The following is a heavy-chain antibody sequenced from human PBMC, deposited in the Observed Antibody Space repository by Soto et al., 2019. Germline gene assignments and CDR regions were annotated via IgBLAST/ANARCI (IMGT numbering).Heavy chain of an antibody. CDR1: GDSVSSNSAA. CDR3: ARDLPNKQWLVRDYYYYGMDV. J-gene: IGHJ6*02. CDR2: TYYRSKWYN. V-gene: IGHV6-1*01. Sequence: RSQTLSLTCAISGDSVSSNSAAWNWIRQSPSRGLEWLGRTYYRSKWYNDYAVSVKSRITINPDTSKNQFSLQLNSVTPEDTAVYYCARDLPNKQWLVRDYYYYGMDVWGQGTTVTVSS. D-gene: IGHD6-19*01.